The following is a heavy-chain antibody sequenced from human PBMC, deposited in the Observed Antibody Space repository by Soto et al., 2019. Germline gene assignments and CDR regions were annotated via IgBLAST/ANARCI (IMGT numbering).Heavy chain of an antibody. Sequence: GASVKVSCKASGYTFTSHAIHWVRQAPGQRLQWMGWINAGAGNTNYSQEFQGRVTMTRDTSTNTAYMELSSLRSEDTAVYYCARVTQVIAVAGRFQSLDYWGQGTLVTVSS. D-gene: IGHD6-19*01. J-gene: IGHJ4*02. CDR1: GYTFTSHA. CDR2: INAGAGNT. CDR3: ARVTQVIAVAGRFQSLDY. V-gene: IGHV1-3*03.